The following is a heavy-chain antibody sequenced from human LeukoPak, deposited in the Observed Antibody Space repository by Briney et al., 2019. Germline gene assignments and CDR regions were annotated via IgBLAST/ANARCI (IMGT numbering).Heavy chain of an antibody. CDR2: ISYDGSNK. CDR1: GFTFSSYA. J-gene: IGHJ4*02. D-gene: IGHD3-10*01. Sequence: GGSLRLSCAASGFTFSSYAMHWVRQAPGKGLEWVAVISYDGSNKYYADSVKGRFTISRDNSKNTLYLQMNSLRAEDTAVYYCARDREGSFDYWGQGTLVTVSS. V-gene: IGHV3-30-3*01. CDR3: ARDREGSFDY.